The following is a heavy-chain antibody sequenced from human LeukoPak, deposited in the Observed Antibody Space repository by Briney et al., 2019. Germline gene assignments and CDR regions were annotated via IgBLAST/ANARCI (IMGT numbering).Heavy chain of an antibody. CDR1: GGSISSYY. CDR3: ARLPSGSSPFDY. Sequence: KPSETLSLTCTVSGGSISSYYWSWIRQPPGKGLEWIGYIYSSGSTKYNPSLKSRVTISVDTSKNQFSLNLSSVTAADTALYYCARLPSGSSPFDYWGQGTLVTVSS. V-gene: IGHV4-59*08. D-gene: IGHD3-10*01. J-gene: IGHJ4*02. CDR2: IYSSGST.